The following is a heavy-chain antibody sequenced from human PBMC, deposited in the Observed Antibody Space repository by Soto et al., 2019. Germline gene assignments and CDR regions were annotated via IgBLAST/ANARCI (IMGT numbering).Heavy chain of an antibody. D-gene: IGHD5-12*01. CDR3: ARAEDIVATGDFGY. CDR1: GYTFTGYY. V-gene: IGHV1-2*02. Sequence: VKVSCKASGYTFTGYYMHWVRQAPGQGLEWMGWINPNSGGTNYAQKFQGRVTMTRDTSISTAYMELSRLRSDDTAVYYCARAEDIVATGDFGYWGQGTLVTVSS. J-gene: IGHJ4*02. CDR2: INPNSGGT.